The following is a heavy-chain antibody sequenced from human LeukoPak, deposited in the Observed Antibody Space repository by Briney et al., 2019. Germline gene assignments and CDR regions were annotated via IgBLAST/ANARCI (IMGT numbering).Heavy chain of an antibody. J-gene: IGHJ4*02. CDR2: IYYNGDT. CDR1: GGSIRSTTYY. Sequence: SETLSLTCTVSGGSIRSTTYYWGWIRQPPGKELEWIGNIYYNGDTYYNPSLKSRVTISADTSMNQFSLKLNSVTAADTAVFYCASIVDMATTVDYWGQGILVTVSS. CDR3: ASIVDMATTVDY. D-gene: IGHD5-24*01. V-gene: IGHV4-39*01.